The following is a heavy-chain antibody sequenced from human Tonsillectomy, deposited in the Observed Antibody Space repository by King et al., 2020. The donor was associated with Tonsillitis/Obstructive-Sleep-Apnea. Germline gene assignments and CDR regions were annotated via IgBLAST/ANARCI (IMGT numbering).Heavy chain of an antibody. V-gene: IGHV3-30*03. Sequence: QVQLVESGGGVVQPGRSLRLSCAASGFTFSSNGMHWVRQAPGKGLEGVAVISYDGSSKNYADSVQGRFTISRDNSKNTLYLQMNSLRVEDTAVYYCATDRRVLEWLFDTWGQGTLVTVSS. D-gene: IGHD3-3*01. CDR2: ISYDGSSK. CDR3: ATDRRVLEWLFDT. CDR1: GFTFSSNG. J-gene: IGHJ5*02.